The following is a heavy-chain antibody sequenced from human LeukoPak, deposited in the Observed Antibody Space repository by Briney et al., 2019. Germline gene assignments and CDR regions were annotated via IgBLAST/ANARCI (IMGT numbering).Heavy chain of an antibody. D-gene: IGHD5-12*01. V-gene: IGHV4-59*01. Sequence: SETLSLTCTVSGGSISSYYWSWIRQPPGKGLEWIGYIYYSGSTNYNPSLKSRVTISVDTSKNQFSLKLSSVTAADTAVYYCARDIVAAYFDYWGQGTLVTVSS. J-gene: IGHJ4*02. CDR3: ARDIVAAYFDY. CDR1: GGSISSYY. CDR2: IYYSGST.